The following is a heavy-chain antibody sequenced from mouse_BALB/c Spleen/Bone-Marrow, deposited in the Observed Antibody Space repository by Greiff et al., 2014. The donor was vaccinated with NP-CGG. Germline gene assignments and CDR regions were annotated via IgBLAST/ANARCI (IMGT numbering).Heavy chain of an antibody. V-gene: IGHV1-80*01. CDR2: IYPGDGDT. D-gene: IGHD1-1*01. J-gene: IGHJ4*01. CDR3: ARWITTVVAPYVMDY. CDR1: GYAFSSYW. Sequence: VKLQESGAELVRPGSSVKISCKASGYAFSSYWMNWVKQRPGQGLEWIGQIYPGDGDTNYNGKFKGKATLTADKSSSTAYMQLSSLTSEDSAVYFCARWITTVVAPYVMDYWGQGTPVTVSS.